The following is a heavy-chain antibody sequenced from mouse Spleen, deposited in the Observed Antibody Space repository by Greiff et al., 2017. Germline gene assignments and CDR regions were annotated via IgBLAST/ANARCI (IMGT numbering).Heavy chain of an antibody. J-gene: IGHJ2*01. V-gene: IGHV2-6*03. D-gene: IGHD2-4*01. CDR1: GFSLTSYG. Sequence: QVQLKETGPGLVAPSQSLSITCTVSGFSLTSYGVHWVRQPPGKGLEWLVVIWSDGSTNYNSALKSRLSISKDNSKSQVFLKMNSLQTDDTAMYYCARGYDYGEYYFDYWGQGTTLTVSS. CDR2: IWSDGST. CDR3: ARGYDYGEYYFDY.